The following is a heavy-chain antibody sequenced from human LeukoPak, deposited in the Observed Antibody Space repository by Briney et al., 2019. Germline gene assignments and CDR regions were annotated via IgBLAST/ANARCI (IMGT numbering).Heavy chain of an antibody. V-gene: IGHV3-43*02. CDR3: AKGAHYCSSTSCYGWFDP. Sequence: PGGSLRLSCAASGFTFDDYAMHWVRQAPGKGLEWVSLISGDGGSTYYADSVKGRFTISRDNSKNSLYLQMNSLRTEDTALYYCAKGAHYCSSTSCYGWFDPWGQGTLVTVSS. J-gene: IGHJ5*02. CDR2: ISGDGGST. D-gene: IGHD2-2*01. CDR1: GFTFDDYA.